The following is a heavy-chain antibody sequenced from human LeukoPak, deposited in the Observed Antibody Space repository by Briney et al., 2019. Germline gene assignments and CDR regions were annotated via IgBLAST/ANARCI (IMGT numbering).Heavy chain of an antibody. CDR3: TTGYYYHSSCYLY. Sequence: GGSLRLSCAASGFTFSNAWMRGLREAPGKGLEGVGRIKSKTDGGTTDYAAPVKGRFTISRDDSKNTLYLQMNSLKTEDTAVYYCTTGYYYHSSCYLYWGQGTLVTVSS. CDR1: GFTFSNAW. J-gene: IGHJ4*02. CDR2: IKSKTDGGTT. V-gene: IGHV3-15*01. D-gene: IGHD3-22*01.